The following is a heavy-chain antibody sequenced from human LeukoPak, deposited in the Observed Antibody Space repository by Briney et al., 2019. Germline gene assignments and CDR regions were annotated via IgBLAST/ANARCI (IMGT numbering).Heavy chain of an antibody. CDR2: IIPIFGTA. D-gene: IGHD1-26*01. J-gene: IGHJ4*02. CDR3: ARDGGSYSAPFDY. V-gene: IGHV1-69*05. Sequence: SVKVSCKASGGTFSSYAISWVRQAPGQGLEWMGGIIPIFGTANYAQKFQGRVTITTDESTSTAYMELSSLSSEDTAVYYCARDGGSYSAPFDYWGQGTLVTVSS. CDR1: GGTFSSYA.